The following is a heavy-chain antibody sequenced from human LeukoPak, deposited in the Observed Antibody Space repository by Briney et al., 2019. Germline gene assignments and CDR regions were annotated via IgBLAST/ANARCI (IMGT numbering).Heavy chain of an antibody. V-gene: IGHV3-74*01. D-gene: IGHD5-24*01. CDR3: AKEREMATRYYFDY. CDR2: INSDGSST. CDR1: GFTFSSYW. J-gene: IGHJ4*02. Sequence: GGSLRLSCAASGFTFSSYWMHWVRQAPGKGLVWVSRINSDGSSTTYAESVMGRFTISRDNAKNTLFLQMNSLRAEDTAVYYCAKEREMATRYYFDYWGQGTLVTVSS.